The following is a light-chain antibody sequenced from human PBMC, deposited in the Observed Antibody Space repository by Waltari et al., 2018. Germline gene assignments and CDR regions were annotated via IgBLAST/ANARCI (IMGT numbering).Light chain of an antibody. CDR2: VNSDGSH. CDR3: QTGGHGTWV. V-gene: IGLV4-69*01. J-gene: IGLJ3*02. CDR1: SGHSSNV. Sequence: QLVLTQSPSASASLGASFKLTCTLSSGHSSNVIAWHQQQPEKGPRYLMKVNSDGSHSKGDKIPERFSGSSSGAERYLTISSLQSEDEADYYCQTGGHGTWVFGGGTKLTVL.